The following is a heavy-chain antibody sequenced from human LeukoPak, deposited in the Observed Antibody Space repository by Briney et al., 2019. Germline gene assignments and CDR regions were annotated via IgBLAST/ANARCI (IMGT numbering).Heavy chain of an antibody. D-gene: IGHD3-22*01. CDR1: GDSVSRSDSY. CDR2: IYHSGRT. V-gene: IGHV4-39*01. J-gene: IGHJ1*01. Sequence: SETLSLTCSVSGDSVSRSDSYWDWIRQPPGKGLEWIGTIYHSGRTYYSPSLKSRVTMSVDPSNNQYSLNLRSVTAADTAVYYCARRRYYDGSGYLEWGQGTLLSVSS. CDR3: ARRRYYDGSGYLE.